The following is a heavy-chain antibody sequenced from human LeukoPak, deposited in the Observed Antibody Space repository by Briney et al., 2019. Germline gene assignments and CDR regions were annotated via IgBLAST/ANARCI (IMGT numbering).Heavy chain of an antibody. D-gene: IGHD6-19*01. Sequence: SVKVSCKASGGTFSSYAISWVRQAPGQGLEWMGGIIPIFGTANYAQKFQGRVTITADESTSTAYMELSSLRSEDTAVYYCARDPGSGWYWFDPWGQGTLVTVSS. J-gene: IGHJ5*02. CDR1: GGTFSSYA. CDR2: IIPIFGTA. V-gene: IGHV1-69*13. CDR3: ARDPGSGWYWFDP.